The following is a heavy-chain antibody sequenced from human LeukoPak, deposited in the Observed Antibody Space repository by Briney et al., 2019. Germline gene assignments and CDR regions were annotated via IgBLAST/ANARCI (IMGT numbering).Heavy chain of an antibody. J-gene: IGHJ4*02. D-gene: IGHD5-12*01. CDR3: ARVSGYDWESFYDY. V-gene: IGHV4-4*07. CDR1: GGSISTYC. CDR2: ICTSGST. Sequence: SETLSLTCTVSGGSISTYCWSWIRQPAGKGLEWIGHICTSGSTNYNPSLKSRVTMSVDTSNNEFSLKLNSVTAADTAVYYCARVSGYDWESFYDYWGQGTLVTVSS.